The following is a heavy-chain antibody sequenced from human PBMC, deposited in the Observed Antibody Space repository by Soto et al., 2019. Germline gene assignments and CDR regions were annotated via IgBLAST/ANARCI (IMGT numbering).Heavy chain of an antibody. CDR2: IYHTGAA. J-gene: IGHJ3*02. CDR1: GGSLSSDNFF. D-gene: IGHD1-26*01. V-gene: IGHV4-31*03. Sequence: QVQLQESGPGLVKPSQTLSVTCTVSGGSLSSDNFFWSWVRQHPETGLEWVGYIYHTGAAYYNPSLKSRLTISLDTSKNRFSPSLISVTAADTAVYYCAREVISPATSDAFDIWGQGTMVTVSS. CDR3: AREVISPATSDAFDI.